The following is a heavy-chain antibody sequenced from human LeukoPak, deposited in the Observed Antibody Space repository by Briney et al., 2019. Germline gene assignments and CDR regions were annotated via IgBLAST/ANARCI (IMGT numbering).Heavy chain of an antibody. D-gene: IGHD1-26*01. CDR1: GGSINSYY. Sequence: SETLSLTCTVSGGSINSYYWSWIRQPPGKGLEWIGYIYYSGSTNYNPSLKSRVTISVDTSKNQVSLKLSSVTAADTAVYYCARVRGSYADVDYWGQGTLVTVSS. V-gene: IGHV4-59*01. CDR3: ARVRGSYADVDY. CDR2: IYYSGST. J-gene: IGHJ4*02.